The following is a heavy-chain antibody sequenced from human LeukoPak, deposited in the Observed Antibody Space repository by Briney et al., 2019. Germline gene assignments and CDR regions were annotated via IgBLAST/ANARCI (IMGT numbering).Heavy chain of an antibody. V-gene: IGHV3-74*01. J-gene: IGHJ6*02. D-gene: IGHD2-8*01. Sequence: GGSLRLSGAASGFTFSSYWMHWVRQDSGKGLVWVSRINSDGSSIGYADSVKGRFTISRDNAKNTLYLQMNSLRAEDTAVYYCATSTIVQSYYYGLDVWGQGTTVTVSS. CDR1: GFTFSSYW. CDR3: ATSTIVQSYYYGLDV. CDR2: INSDGSSI.